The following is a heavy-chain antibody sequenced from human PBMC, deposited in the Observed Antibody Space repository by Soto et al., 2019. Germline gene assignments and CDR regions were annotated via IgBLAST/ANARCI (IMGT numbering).Heavy chain of an antibody. Sequence: QVQLVQSGADVKKPGSSVKVSCKASGGIISSYTITWVRQAPGQGLEWMGRIIPILGIANYAQKFQGRVMITADKSTSTAYMELSSLRSEDTAVYYCARMVGSYGMDVWGQGTTVTVSS. D-gene: IGHD2-15*01. CDR3: ARMVGSYGMDV. CDR1: GGIISSYT. V-gene: IGHV1-69*02. J-gene: IGHJ6*02. CDR2: IIPILGIA.